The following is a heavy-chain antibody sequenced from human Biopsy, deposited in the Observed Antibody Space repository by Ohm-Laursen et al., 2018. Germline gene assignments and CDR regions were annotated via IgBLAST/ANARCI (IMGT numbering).Heavy chain of an antibody. Sequence: SLRLSWTASGFTFSSFGMHWVRQAPGKGLEWVAVVWYDGINKFYADSVEGRFTISRDNFKNTVYLEMNSLRPEDTAVYYCARDLGNLRGVMFYLDSWGQGTLVRVSS. CDR2: VWYDGINK. D-gene: IGHD3-16*01. CDR1: GFTFSSFG. V-gene: IGHV3-33*01. CDR3: ARDLGNLRGVMFYLDS. J-gene: IGHJ4*02.